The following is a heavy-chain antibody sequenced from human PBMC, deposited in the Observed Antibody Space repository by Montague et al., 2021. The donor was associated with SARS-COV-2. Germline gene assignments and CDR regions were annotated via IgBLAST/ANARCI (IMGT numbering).Heavy chain of an antibody. CDR1: GDSITPYGDSIGGYF. D-gene: IGHD2/OR15-2a*01. J-gene: IGHJ5*02. CDR2: IYATGHF. CDR3: ARDAYYFGRGRENYGAFDP. V-gene: IGHV4-4*07. Sequence: SETLSLTCSVSGDSITPYGDSIGGYFWSWIRQPAGKGLEWIGRIYATGHFDCNPSLNSRVSMSVDLSKQAFSMRLISVTAAATAVYYCARDAYYFGRGRENYGAFDPWGQGTLVTVSS.